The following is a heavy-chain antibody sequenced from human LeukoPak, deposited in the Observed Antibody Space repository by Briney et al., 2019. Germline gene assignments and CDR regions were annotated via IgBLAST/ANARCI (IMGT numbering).Heavy chain of an antibody. CDR1: GASISEYY. J-gene: IGHJ4*02. CDR2: IFISGTT. Sequence: PSETLSLTCTVSGASISEYYWNWIRQPAGKGLEWIGRIFISGTTNYNPSLNSRVTMSLDTSRNRFSLKLTSVTAVDTAVYYCARERRDGSYGFDYWGQGILLTVSS. CDR3: ARERRDGSYGFDY. V-gene: IGHV4-4*07. D-gene: IGHD3-16*01.